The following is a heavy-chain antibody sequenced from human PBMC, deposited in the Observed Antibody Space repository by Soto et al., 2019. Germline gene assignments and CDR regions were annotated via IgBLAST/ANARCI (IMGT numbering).Heavy chain of an antibody. CDR2: INHSGST. D-gene: IGHD3-22*01. CDR3: AILQGFNYYDSSGYYFRSNGMDV. V-gene: IGHV4-34*01. Sequence: SETLSLTCAVYGGSFSGYYWSWIRQPPGKGLEWIGEINHSGSTNYNPSLKSRVTISVDTSKNQFSLKLSSVTAADTAVYYCAILQGFNYYDSSGYYFRSNGMDVWGQGTTVT. J-gene: IGHJ6*02. CDR1: GGSFSGYY.